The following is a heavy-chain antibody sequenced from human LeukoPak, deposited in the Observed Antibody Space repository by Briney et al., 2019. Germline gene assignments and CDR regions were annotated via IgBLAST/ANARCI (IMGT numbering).Heavy chain of an antibody. Sequence: GRSLRLSCAASGFTFSSYGMHWVRQAPGKGLEWVAVIWYDGSNKYYADSVKGRFTISRDNSKNTLYLQMNSLRAEDTAVYYCARETGNVVVPAASEVNWFDPWGQETLVTVSS. D-gene: IGHD2-2*01. CDR2: IWYDGSNK. CDR1: GFTFSSYG. J-gene: IGHJ5*02. CDR3: ARETGNVVVPAASEVNWFDP. V-gene: IGHV3-33*01.